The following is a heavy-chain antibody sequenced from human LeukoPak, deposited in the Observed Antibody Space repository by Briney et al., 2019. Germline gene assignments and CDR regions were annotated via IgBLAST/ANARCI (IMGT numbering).Heavy chain of an antibody. Sequence: SETLSLTCTVSGGSINNFYWTWIRQPPGKGLECIGYVYYTGSTYYNPSLKNRVTISVDTSRNQFSLRLNYVPAADTAVYYCARDSSTVTTRHFDYWGQGTLVTVSS. V-gene: IGHV4-59*01. CDR3: ARDSSTVTTRHFDY. CDR2: VYYTGST. J-gene: IGHJ4*02. D-gene: IGHD4-17*01. CDR1: GGSINNFY.